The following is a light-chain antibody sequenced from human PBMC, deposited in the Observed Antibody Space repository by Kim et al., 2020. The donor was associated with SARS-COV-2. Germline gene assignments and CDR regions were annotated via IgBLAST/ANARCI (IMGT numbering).Light chain of an antibody. J-gene: IGLJ3*02. CDR2: DVS. Sequence: GQSVHISCTGTSSDVGGYNYVAWYQQHPGKAPKLMIYDVSKRPSGVPDRFSGSKSGNTASLTISGLQAEDEADYYCCSYAGSYTWVFGGGTQLTV. V-gene: IGLV2-11*01. CDR1: SSDVGGYNY. CDR3: CSYAGSYTWV.